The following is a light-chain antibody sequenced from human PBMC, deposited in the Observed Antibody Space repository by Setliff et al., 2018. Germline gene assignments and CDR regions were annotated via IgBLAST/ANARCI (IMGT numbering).Light chain of an antibody. J-gene: IGLJ1*01. Sequence: VLTQPPSVSGAPGQRVTISCTGNSSNIGAGFGVHWYQQLPGTAPKLLIYTNNNRPSGVPDRFSGSKSGTSASLAITGLQAEDEADYYCQSYGGGLTGYFFGTGTKVTVL. CDR1: SSNIGAGFG. CDR3: QSYGGGLTGYF. V-gene: IGLV1-40*01. CDR2: TNN.